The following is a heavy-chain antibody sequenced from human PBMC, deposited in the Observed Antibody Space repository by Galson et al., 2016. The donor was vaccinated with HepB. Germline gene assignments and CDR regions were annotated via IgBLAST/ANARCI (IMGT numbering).Heavy chain of an antibody. J-gene: IGHJ4*02. V-gene: IGHV3-21*06. D-gene: IGHD3-3*01. Sequence: SLRLSCAASGFSFSNFALNWVRQAPGKGLEWVSSISESGTVIFAADSLVGRLTISRDNTRNSLFLQMNSLRAEDPAIDTCERGKREWGFDFWGQGTLVTVSS. CDR1: GFSFSNFA. CDR2: ISESGTVI. CDR3: ERGKREWGFDF.